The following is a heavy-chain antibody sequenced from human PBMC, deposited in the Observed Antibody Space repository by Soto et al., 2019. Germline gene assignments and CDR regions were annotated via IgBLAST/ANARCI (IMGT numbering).Heavy chain of an antibody. D-gene: IGHD3-22*01. J-gene: IGHJ5*01. CDR2: ISASGGTA. V-gene: IGHV3-23*01. CDR3: AKLTYPSDSTGYYYERVSGWIDS. Sequence: GGSLRLSCAASGFMFSSYAMSWVRQAPGKGLEWVSSISASGGTANLADSVEGRCTISRDNSKSTLYLQMNSLRAEDTAVYYCAKLTYPSDSTGYYYERVSGWIDSWGQGTLVTVS. CDR1: GFMFSSYA.